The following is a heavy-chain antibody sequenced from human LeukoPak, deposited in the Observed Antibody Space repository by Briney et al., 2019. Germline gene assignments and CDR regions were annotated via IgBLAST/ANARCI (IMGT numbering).Heavy chain of an antibody. CDR2: ISAYNGNT. D-gene: IGHD3-3*01. CDR1: GYIFTSYG. J-gene: IGHJ4*02. CDR3: ARGKEGSDLRSGSRYYFDY. Sequence: ASVKVSCKASGYIFTSYGISWVRQAPGQGLEWMGWISAYNGNTNYAQKLQGRVTMTTDTSTSTAYMELRSLRSDDTAVYYCARGKEGSDLRSGSRYYFDYWGPGTLVTVSS. V-gene: IGHV1-18*01.